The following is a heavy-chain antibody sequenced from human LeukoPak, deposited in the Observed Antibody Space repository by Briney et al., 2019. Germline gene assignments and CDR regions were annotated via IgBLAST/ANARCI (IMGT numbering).Heavy chain of an antibody. J-gene: IGHJ4*02. Sequence: PGRSLRLSCAASGFTFSSYAMHWVRQAPGKGLDWVAVISYDGSNKYYADSVKGRFTISRDNSKNTLYLQMNSLRAEDTAVFYCARPYSSGWYGDFDYWGQGTLVTVSS. V-gene: IGHV3-30-3*01. D-gene: IGHD6-19*01. CDR1: GFTFSSYA. CDR3: ARPYSSGWYGDFDY. CDR2: ISYDGSNK.